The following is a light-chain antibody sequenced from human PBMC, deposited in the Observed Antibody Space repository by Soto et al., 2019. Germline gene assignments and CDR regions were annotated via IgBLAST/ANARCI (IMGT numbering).Light chain of an antibody. CDR1: QSISSW. CDR2: KAS. J-gene: IGKJ2*01. Sequence: DIQMTQSPSTLSASVGDRVTITCRASQSISSWLAWYQQKPGKAPKLLIYKASSLERGVPSRFSGSGSGTEFTLNISRLQPDDFATYYCQQYNSYSYTFGQGTKLEIK. CDR3: QQYNSYSYT. V-gene: IGKV1-5*03.